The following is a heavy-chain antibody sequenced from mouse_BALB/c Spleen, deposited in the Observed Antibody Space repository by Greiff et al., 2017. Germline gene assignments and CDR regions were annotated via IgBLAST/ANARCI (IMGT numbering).Heavy chain of an antibody. V-gene: IGHV5-6*01. CDR3: AREGAGPPMDY. Sequence: EVQLVESGGDLVKPGGSLKLSCAASGFTFSSYGMSWVRQTPDKRLEWVATISSGGSYTYYSDSVKGRFTISRDNAKNTLYLQMSSLRSEDTAMYYCAREGAGPPMDYWGQGTSVTVSS. CDR2: ISSGGSYT. J-gene: IGHJ4*01. D-gene: IGHD3-1*01. CDR1: GFTFSSYG.